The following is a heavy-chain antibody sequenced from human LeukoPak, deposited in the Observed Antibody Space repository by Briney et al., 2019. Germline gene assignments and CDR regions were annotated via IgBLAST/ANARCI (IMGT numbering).Heavy chain of an antibody. CDR2: INTDGSSI. CDR1: GFTFSGYW. V-gene: IGHV3-74*01. J-gene: IGHJ4*02. Sequence: GGSLRLSCAASGFTFSGYWMHWVRQAPGKGLVWLSRINTDGSSISYADSVKGRFTISRDNAKNTLYLQMNSLRTEDTAVYYCAAVGSTETHFDYWGQGTLVIVSS. CDR3: AAVGSTETHFDY. D-gene: IGHD1-26*01.